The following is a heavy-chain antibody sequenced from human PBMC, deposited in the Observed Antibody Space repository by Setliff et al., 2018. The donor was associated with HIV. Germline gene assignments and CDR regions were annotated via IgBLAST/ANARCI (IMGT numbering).Heavy chain of an antibody. CDR2: IRYDGSIK. D-gene: IGHD5-18*01. Sequence: PGGSLRLSCRASGFTFSRYAMHWVRQAPGKGLEWVAFIRYDGSIKYHADSVKGRFTISRDNSKNSLYLQMNSLRTEDTALYYCAKGGLGGYSYFSYYYYGMDVWGQGTTVTVSS. J-gene: IGHJ6*02. CDR3: AKGGLGGYSYFSYYYYGMDV. V-gene: IGHV3-30*02. CDR1: GFTFSRYA.